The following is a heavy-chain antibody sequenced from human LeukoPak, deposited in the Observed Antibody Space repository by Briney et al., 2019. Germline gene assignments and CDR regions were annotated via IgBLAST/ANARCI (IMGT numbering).Heavy chain of an antibody. CDR3: TRLGRYCSSTSCYRGSYWYFDL. Sequence: PGGSLRLSCAASGFTFSGSAMHWVRQASGKGLEWVGRIRNKANSYATAYAASVKGRFTISRDDSKNTAYLQMNSLKTEDTAVYYCTRLGRYCSSTSCYRGSYWYFDLWGRGTLVTVSS. CDR1: GFTFSGSA. D-gene: IGHD2-2*01. CDR2: IRNKANSYAT. J-gene: IGHJ2*01. V-gene: IGHV3-73*01.